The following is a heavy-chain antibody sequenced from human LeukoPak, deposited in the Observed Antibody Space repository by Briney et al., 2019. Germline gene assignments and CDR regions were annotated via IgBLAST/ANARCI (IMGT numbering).Heavy chain of an antibody. CDR2: INRNGGST. CDR1: GLTFNDYG. D-gene: IGHD2-8*01. J-gene: IGHJ4*02. V-gene: IGHV3-20*04. CDR3: ARGFRNGPFDC. Sequence: GGSLRLSCEASGLTFNDYGMSWVRQPAGKGLEWVSGINRNGGSTHYADSVKGRFTISRDNAKNSHFLQMNSLRVEDTALYYCARGFRNGPFDCWGQGTLVTVSS.